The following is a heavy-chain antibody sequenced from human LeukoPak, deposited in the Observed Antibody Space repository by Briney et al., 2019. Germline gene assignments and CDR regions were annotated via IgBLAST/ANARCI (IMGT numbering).Heavy chain of an antibody. J-gene: IGHJ4*02. CDR1: GYSFTSYW. D-gene: IGHD3-22*01. V-gene: IGHV5-51*01. Sequence: GESLKISCKGSGYSFTSYWIGWVRQMPGKGLEWMGIIYPGDSDTRYSPSFQGQVPISADKSISTAYLQWSSLKASDTAMYYCARHQSSRWHYDSSGYPDYWGQGTLVTVSS. CDR2: IYPGDSDT. CDR3: ARHQSSRWHYDSSGYPDY.